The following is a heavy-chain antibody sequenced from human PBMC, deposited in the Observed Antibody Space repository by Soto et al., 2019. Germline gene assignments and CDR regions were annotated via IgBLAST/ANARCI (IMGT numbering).Heavy chain of an antibody. J-gene: IGHJ4*02. CDR3: AKGVVREPAYFDY. CDR1: GFTFSAFA. V-gene: IGHV3-30*18. D-gene: IGHD3-10*01. CDR2: ISYDGTNE. Sequence: GGSLRLSCTVSGFTFSAFAMYWVRQAPGKGLEWVALISYDGTNEDYAESVRGRFTISRDNSKNTLYLHMNSLSAEDSAVYFCAKGVVREPAYFDYWGQGTLVTVSS.